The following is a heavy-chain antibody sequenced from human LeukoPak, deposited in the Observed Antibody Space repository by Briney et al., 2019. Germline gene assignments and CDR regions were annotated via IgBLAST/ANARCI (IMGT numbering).Heavy chain of an antibody. D-gene: IGHD3-22*01. CDR3: AKDSASISSGYSYNWFDF. V-gene: IGHV3-43*01. Sequence: PGGSLRLSCAASGFTFDDYTVHWVRQAPGKGLEWVSLISWDGGRTYYADSVKGRFTISRDNSKNSLYLQMNSLRTDDTAVYYCAKDSASISSGYSYNWFDFWGQGTLVTVSS. CDR1: GFTFDDYT. CDR2: ISWDGGRT. J-gene: IGHJ5*01.